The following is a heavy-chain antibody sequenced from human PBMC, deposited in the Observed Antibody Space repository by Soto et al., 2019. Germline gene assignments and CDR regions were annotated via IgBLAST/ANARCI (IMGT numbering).Heavy chain of an antibody. CDR2: ISAHNGNT. D-gene: IGHD1-1*01. Sequence: QVHLVQSGAEVKKPGASVKVSCKGSGYIFTTYGITWVRQAPGQGLEWMGWISAHNGNTNYAQKLQGRVTVTRDTXXXXXXXXXXNXXSXDXAVYYCARGRYGDYWGQGALVTVSS. J-gene: IGHJ4*02. V-gene: IGHV1-18*01. CDR3: ARGRYGDY. CDR1: GYIFTTYG.